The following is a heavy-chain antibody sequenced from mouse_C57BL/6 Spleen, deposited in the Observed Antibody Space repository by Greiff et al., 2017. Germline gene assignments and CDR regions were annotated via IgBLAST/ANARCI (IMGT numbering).Heavy chain of an antibody. V-gene: IGHV1-7*01. CDR1: GYTFTSYW. CDR2: INPSSGYT. J-gene: IGHJ2*01. CDR3: AREGNFTYGS. D-gene: IGHD2-1*01. Sequence: QVQLQQSGAELAKPGASVKLSCKASGYTFTSYWMHWVKQRPGQGLEWIGYINPSSGYTKYNQKFKAKATLTADKSSSTAYMQLSSLTYEDSAVYYCAREGNFTYGSWGQGTTLTVAS.